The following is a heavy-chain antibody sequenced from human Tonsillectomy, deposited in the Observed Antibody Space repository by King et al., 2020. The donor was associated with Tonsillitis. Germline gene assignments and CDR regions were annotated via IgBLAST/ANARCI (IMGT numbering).Heavy chain of an antibody. CDR2: INWNGEST. Sequence: VQLVESGGGVVRPGGSLRLSCAASGFIFDDYVMSWVRQAPGKGLEWVCDINWNGESTRYIDSVKGRFNISRDNAKNSLSLQMNSLRTEDTALYYCVRGTWFAGMDVWGQGTTVTVSS. CDR1: GFIFDDYV. J-gene: IGHJ6*02. V-gene: IGHV3-20*04. CDR3: VRGTWFAGMDV. D-gene: IGHD3-10*01.